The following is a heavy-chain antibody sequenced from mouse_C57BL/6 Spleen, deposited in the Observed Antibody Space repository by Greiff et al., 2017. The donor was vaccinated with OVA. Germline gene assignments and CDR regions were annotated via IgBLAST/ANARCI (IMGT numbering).Heavy chain of an antibody. CDR2: ISSGSSTI. CDR3: ARENLGY. V-gene: IGHV5-17*01. CDR1: GFTFSDYG. J-gene: IGHJ2*01. Sequence: EVQGVESGGGLVKPGGSLKLSCAASGFTFSDYGMHWVRQAPEKGLEWVAYISSGSSTIYYADTVKGRFTISRDNAKNTLFLQMTSLRSEDTAMYYCARENLGYWGQGTTLTVSS. D-gene: IGHD3-3*01.